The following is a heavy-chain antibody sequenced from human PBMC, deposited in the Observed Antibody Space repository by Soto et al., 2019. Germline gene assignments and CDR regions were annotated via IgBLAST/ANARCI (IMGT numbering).Heavy chain of an antibody. CDR2: LIPIFGKA. D-gene: IGHD1-26*01. J-gene: IGHJ5*01. Sequence: QVQLVQSGAEVKKPASSVKASCTASGGSFSSDAITWVRQPPRQGLEWMGGLIPIFGKATYAQKFQDRVTFTADEATSTAYMELSGLTSEDTAIYYCARGVTGGTYDSWGQGTLVVVSS. V-gene: IGHV1-69*01. CDR1: GGSFSSDA. CDR3: ARGVTGGTYDS.